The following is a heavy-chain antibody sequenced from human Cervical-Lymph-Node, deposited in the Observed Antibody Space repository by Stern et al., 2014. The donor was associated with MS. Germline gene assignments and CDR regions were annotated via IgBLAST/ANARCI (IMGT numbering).Heavy chain of an antibody. CDR2: IDWDDDK. D-gene: IGHD4-17*01. V-gene: IGHV2-70*01. Sequence: ESGPALVKPTQTLTLTCTFSGFSLSTSGMCVSWIRQPPGKALEWLALIDWDDDKYYSTSLKARLTISKDTSKNQVVLTMTNMDPVDTATYYCARIASGDYGSRSDALDIWGQGTMVTVSS. J-gene: IGHJ3*02. CDR3: ARIASGDYGSRSDALDI. CDR1: GFSLSTSGMC.